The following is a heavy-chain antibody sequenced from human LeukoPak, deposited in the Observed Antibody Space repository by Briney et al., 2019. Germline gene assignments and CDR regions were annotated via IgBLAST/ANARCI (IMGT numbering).Heavy chain of an antibody. Sequence: SETLSLTCTVSGGSISSGGYYWSWIRQHPGKGLEWIGYIYYSGSTYYNPSLKSRVTISVDTSKNQFSLKLSSVTAADTAVYYCARSEALAGTFDPWGQGTLVTVSS. D-gene: IGHD6-19*01. CDR2: IYYSGST. J-gene: IGHJ5*02. CDR3: ARSEALAGTFDP. CDR1: GGSISSGGYY. V-gene: IGHV4-31*03.